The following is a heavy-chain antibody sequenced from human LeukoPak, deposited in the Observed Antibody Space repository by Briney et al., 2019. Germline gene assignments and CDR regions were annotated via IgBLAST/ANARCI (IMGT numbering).Heavy chain of an antibody. J-gene: IGHJ4*02. V-gene: IGHV1-46*01. D-gene: IGHD3-22*01. CDR3: ARSVIDNSGAFHQNDY. CDR1: GYSFMSYY. Sequence: GASVTVSCTASGYSFMSYYMHWVRQAPGQGLEWMGIINPSSGSTSYAQKFQGRVTMTRDTTTSTVYMELNSLRSEDTAVYFCARSVIDNSGAFHQNDYWGLGTLVTVSS. CDR2: INPSSGST.